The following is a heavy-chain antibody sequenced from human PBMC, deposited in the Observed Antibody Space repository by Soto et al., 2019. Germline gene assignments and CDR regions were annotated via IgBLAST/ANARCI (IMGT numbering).Heavy chain of an antibody. V-gene: IGHV3-7*03. Sequence: PGGSLRLSCAASGFTFSSYWMSWVRQAPGKGLEWVANIKQDGSEKYYVDSVKGRFTISRDNAKNSLYLQMNSLRAEDTAVYYCARGTTGDYYYYNRMDVWGQGTTVTVSS. D-gene: IGHD1-1*01. CDR1: GFTFSSYW. J-gene: IGHJ6*02. CDR3: ARGTTGDYYYYNRMDV. CDR2: IKQDGSEK.